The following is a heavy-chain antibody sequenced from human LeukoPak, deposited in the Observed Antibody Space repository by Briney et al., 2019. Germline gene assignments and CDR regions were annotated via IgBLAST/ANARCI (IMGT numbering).Heavy chain of an antibody. V-gene: IGHV3-13*01. J-gene: IGHJ3*02. D-gene: IGHD6-6*01. CDR1: GFTFSNYE. CDR2: IGIAGNT. Sequence: GGSLRLSCAASGFTFSNYEMHWVRLVLGKGLEWVSAIGIAGNTFYAGSVKGRFTISRENAKNSFHLQMNSLGAGDTAVYYCAREGSLRSSDAFDIWGQGTMVTVTS. CDR3: AREGSLRSSDAFDI.